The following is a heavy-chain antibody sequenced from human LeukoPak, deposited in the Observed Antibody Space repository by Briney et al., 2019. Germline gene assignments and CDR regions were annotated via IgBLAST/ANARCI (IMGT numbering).Heavy chain of an antibody. V-gene: IGHV3-23*01. CDR1: GFTFNSYA. CDR2: ISGGGVNT. CDR3: AKTLGYSGYFSP. D-gene: IGHD3-22*01. J-gene: IGHJ5*02. Sequence: GGSLRLSCAASGFTFNSYAVTWVRQAPGKGLEWVSAISGGGVNTYYADSVKGRFTISRDNSKNMLYLQMNSLRAEDTAVYYCAKTLGYSGYFSPWGQGTLVTVSS.